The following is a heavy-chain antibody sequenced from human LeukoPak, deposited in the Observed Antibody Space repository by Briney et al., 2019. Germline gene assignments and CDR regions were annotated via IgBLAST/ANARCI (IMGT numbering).Heavy chain of an antibody. Sequence: GSVKVSCKVSGYTLTELSMHWVRQAPGKGLEWMGGFDPEDGETIYAQKFQGRVTMTEDTSTDTAYMELSSLRSEGTAVYYCATGYRGYSYGHDYWGQGTLVTVAS. CDR2: FDPEDGET. CDR3: ATGYRGYSYGHDY. V-gene: IGHV1-24*01. J-gene: IGHJ4*02. CDR1: GYTLTELS. D-gene: IGHD5-18*01.